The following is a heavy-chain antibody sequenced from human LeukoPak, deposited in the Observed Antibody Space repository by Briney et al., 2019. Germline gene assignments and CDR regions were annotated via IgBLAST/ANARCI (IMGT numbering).Heavy chain of an antibody. D-gene: IGHD3-22*01. J-gene: IGHJ4*02. CDR2: ISGSGGST. Sequence: GGSLRLSCAASGFTFSSYAMSWVRQAPGKGLEWVSAISGSGGSTYYVDSVKGRFTISRDNSKNTLYLQMNSLRAEDTAVYYCAKGGTYITMIVVVNFDYWGQGTLVTVSS. V-gene: IGHV3-23*01. CDR1: GFTFSSYA. CDR3: AKGGTYITMIVVVNFDY.